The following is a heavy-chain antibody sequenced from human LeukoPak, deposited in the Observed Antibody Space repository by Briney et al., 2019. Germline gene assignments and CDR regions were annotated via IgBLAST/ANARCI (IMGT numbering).Heavy chain of an antibody. V-gene: IGHV1-18*01. D-gene: IGHD2-2*01. CDR1: GYTFTSYG. CDR3: ARGAEGGTSMRNRYYYYYMDV. J-gene: IGHJ6*03. CDR2: ISAYNGNT. Sequence: ASVKVSCKASGYTFTSYGISWVRQAPGQGLEWMGWISAYNGNTNYAQKLQGRVTMTTDTSTNTAYLELKTLTSDDTAIYYCARGAEGGTSMRNRYYYYYMDVWGKGITVTVSS.